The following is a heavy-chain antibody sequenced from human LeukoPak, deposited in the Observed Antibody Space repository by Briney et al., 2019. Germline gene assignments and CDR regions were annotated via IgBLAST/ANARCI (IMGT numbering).Heavy chain of an antibody. CDR1: GFTFSSYW. V-gene: IGHV3-7*01. CDR2: INQDGSAK. J-gene: IGHJ4*02. Sequence: GGSLRLSCAASGFTFSSYWMSWVRQAPGKGLEWVANINQDGSAKDYGGSVEGRFTISRDNAKNSLYLQMNSLTAEDTAVYYCASAPNENYFDFWGQGTLVTVSS. CDR3: ASAPNENYFDF.